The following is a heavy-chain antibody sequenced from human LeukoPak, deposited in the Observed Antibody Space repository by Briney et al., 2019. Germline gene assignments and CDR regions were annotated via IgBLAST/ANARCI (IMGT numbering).Heavy chain of an antibody. V-gene: IGHV3-74*01. J-gene: IGHJ3*02. CDR2: ISSDGSST. CDR1: GFTFSSYW. D-gene: IGHD1-26*01. Sequence: GGSLRLSCAASGFTFSSYWMYWVRQAPGKGLVWVSRISSDGSSTSYADSMKGRFTISRDNAKNTLYLQMNSLRADDTAVYYCAKDLESVYSLDAFDIWGQGTMVTVSS. CDR3: AKDLESVYSLDAFDI.